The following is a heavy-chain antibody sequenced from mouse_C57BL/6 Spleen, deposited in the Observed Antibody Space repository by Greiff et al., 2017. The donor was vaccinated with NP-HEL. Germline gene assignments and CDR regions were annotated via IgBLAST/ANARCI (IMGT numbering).Heavy chain of an antibody. Sequence: EVQVVESGPGLVKPSQSLSLTCSVTGYSITSGYYWNWIRQFPGNKLEWMGYISYDGSNNYNPSLKNRISITRDTSKNQFFLKLNSVTTEDTATYYCAREEEKNSYFDYWGQGTTLTVSS. CDR1: GYSITSGYY. CDR3: AREEEKNSYFDY. CDR2: ISYDGSN. V-gene: IGHV3-6*01. J-gene: IGHJ2*01.